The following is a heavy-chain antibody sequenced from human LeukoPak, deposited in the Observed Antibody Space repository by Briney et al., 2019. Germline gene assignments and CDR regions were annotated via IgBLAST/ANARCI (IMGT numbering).Heavy chain of an antibody. CDR2: IKQDGNEK. CDR3: ARDLLSVDTY. D-gene: IGHD3-22*01. V-gene: IGHV3-7*01. Sequence: GGSLRLSCAASGFTFGSYWMSWVRQAPGKGLEWVANIKQDGNEKYYVDSVKGRFTISRDNAKNSVYLQMNSLRVEDTAVYYCARDLLSVDTYWGQGTLVTVSS. CDR1: GFTFGSYW. J-gene: IGHJ4*02.